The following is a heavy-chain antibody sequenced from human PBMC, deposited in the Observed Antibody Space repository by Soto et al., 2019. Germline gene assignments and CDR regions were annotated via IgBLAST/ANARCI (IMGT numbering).Heavy chain of an antibody. V-gene: IGHV1-69*02. CDR3: ARTPYDYIWGSYRPPIKKPYYFDY. J-gene: IGHJ4*02. CDR2: IIPILGIA. CDR1: GGTFSSYT. Sequence: ASVKVSCKASGGTFSSYTISWVRQAPGQGLEWMGRIIPILGIANYAQKFQGRVTITADKSTSTAYMELSSLRSEDTAVYYCARTPYDYIWGSYRPPIKKPYYFDYWGQGTLVTAPQ. D-gene: IGHD3-16*02.